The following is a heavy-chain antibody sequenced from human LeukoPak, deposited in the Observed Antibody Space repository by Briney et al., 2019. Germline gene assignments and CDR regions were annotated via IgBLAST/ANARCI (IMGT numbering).Heavy chain of an antibody. D-gene: IGHD3-22*01. CDR2: ISYDGSNK. V-gene: IGHV3-30-3*01. J-gene: IGHJ3*02. Sequence: SGGSLRLSCAASGFTFSSYAMHWVRQAPGKGLEWVAVISYDGSNKYYADSVKGRFTISRDNSKNTLYLQMNSLRAEDTAVYYCARKGSGYYYAFAFDIWGQGTMVTVSS. CDR1: GFTFSSYA. CDR3: ARKGSGYYYAFAFDI.